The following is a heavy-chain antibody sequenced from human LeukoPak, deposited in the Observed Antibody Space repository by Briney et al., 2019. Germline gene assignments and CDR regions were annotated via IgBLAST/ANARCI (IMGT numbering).Heavy chain of an antibody. CDR1: GGTFSSYA. CDR3: AREDSSGYYPGGYYYYYMDV. V-gene: IGHV1-69*05. Sequence: GASVKVSCKASGGTFSSYAISWVRQAPGQGLEWMGRIIPIFGTANYAQKFQGRVTITTDESTSTAYIELSSLRSEDTAVYYCAREDSSGYYPGGYYYYYMDVWGKGTTVTVSS. CDR2: IIPIFGTA. D-gene: IGHD3-22*01. J-gene: IGHJ6*03.